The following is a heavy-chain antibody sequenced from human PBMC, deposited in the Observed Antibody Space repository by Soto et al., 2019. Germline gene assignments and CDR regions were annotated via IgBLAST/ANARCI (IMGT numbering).Heavy chain of an antibody. CDR1: GGSINSYY. CDR2: IYYSGST. CDR3: AGVEKGCYDP. V-gene: IGHV4-59*08. D-gene: IGHD2-15*01. Sequence: SETLSLTCTVSGGSINSYYWIWIRQPPGKGLEYIGDIYYSGSTNYNPSLKSRVTISLDSSKNQFSLQLRSVTAADTAMYYCAGVEKGCYDPWGQGTLVTVSS. J-gene: IGHJ5*02.